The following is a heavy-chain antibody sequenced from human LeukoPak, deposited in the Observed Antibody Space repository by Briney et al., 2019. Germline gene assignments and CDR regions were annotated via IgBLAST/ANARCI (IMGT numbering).Heavy chain of an antibody. CDR1: GFTFSSYA. J-gene: IGHJ5*02. V-gene: IGHV3-64*01. CDR3: ARGHNWNYGWFDP. Sequence: PGGSLRPSCAASGFTFSSYAMHWVRQAPGKGLEYVSAISSNGGSTYYANSVKGRFTISRDNSKNTLYLQMGSLRAEDMAVYYCARGHNWNYGWFDPWGQGTLVTVSS. D-gene: IGHD1-7*01. CDR2: ISSNGGST.